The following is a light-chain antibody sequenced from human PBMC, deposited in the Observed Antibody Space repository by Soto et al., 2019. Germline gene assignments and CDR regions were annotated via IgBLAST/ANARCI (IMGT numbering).Light chain of an antibody. V-gene: IGLV2-11*01. CDR1: SSDVGGYNY. CDR2: DVS. J-gene: IGLJ2*01. Sequence: QSVLTQPRSVSGSPEQSVTISCTGTSSDVGGYNYVSWYQQHPGKAPKLMMYDVSKRPSGVPNRFSGSKSGNTASLTISGLQAEDEADYYCCSYAGSYTFVVFGGGTKLTVL. CDR3: CSYAGSYTFVV.